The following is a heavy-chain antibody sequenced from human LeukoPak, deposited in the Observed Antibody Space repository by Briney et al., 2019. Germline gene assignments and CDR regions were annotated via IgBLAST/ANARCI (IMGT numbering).Heavy chain of an antibody. CDR3: AKIGVLDYYDSSGQNFDI. Sequence: GRSLRLSCAASGFTFSSYGMHWVRQAPGKGLEWVAFIRYDGSNKYYADSVKGRFTISRDNSKNTLYLQMNSLRAEDTAVYYCAKIGVLDYYDSSGQNFDIWGQGTMVTVSS. J-gene: IGHJ3*02. CDR1: GFTFSSYG. V-gene: IGHV3-30*02. D-gene: IGHD3-22*01. CDR2: IRYDGSNK.